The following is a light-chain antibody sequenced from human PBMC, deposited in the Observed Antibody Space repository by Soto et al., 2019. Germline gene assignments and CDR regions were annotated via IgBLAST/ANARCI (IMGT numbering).Light chain of an antibody. V-gene: IGKV1-39*01. Sequence: DVQLTQSPSSLSASVGDRVTITCRANQSISNFLNWYQRKHGEAPKLLIYAASNLQSGVPSRFSGSGSATDFALTISGLQPDDLATYYCQQTYSTPRLTFCGGTKV. CDR1: QSISNF. CDR3: QQTYSTPRLT. CDR2: AAS. J-gene: IGKJ4*01.